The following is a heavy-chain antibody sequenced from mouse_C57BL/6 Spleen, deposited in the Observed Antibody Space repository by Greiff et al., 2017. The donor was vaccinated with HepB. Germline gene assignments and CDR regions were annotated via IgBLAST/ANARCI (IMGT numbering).Heavy chain of an antibody. CDR1: GYSITSGYY. D-gene: IGHD1-1*01. CDR3: ARGDYYGSSLRYFDV. Sequence: ESGPGLVKPSQSLSLTCSVTGYSITSGYYWNWIRQFPGNKLEWMGYISYDGSNNYNPSLKNRISITRDTSKNQFFLKLNSVTTEDTATYYCARGDYYGSSLRYFDVWGTGTTVTVSS. CDR2: ISYDGSN. V-gene: IGHV3-6*01. J-gene: IGHJ1*03.